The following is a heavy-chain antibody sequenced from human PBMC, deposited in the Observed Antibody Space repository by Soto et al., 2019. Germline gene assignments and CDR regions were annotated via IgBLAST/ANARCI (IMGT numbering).Heavy chain of an antibody. CDR3: ARDPGPLFDP. CDR1: GFTFSSYG. V-gene: IGHV3-33*01. J-gene: IGHJ5*02. Sequence: QVQLVESGGGVVQPGRSLRLSCAASGFTFSSYGMHWVRQAPGKGLEWVAVIWYDGSNKYYADSVKGRFTISRDNSKNTLYLQMHSLRGEDTAVYYCARDPGPLFDPWGQGTLGTVSS. CDR2: IWYDGSNK.